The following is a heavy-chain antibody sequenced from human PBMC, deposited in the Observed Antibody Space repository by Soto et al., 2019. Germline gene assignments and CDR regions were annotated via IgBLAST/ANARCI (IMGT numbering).Heavy chain of an antibody. Sequence: SETLSLTCTVSGDSMSKYYWSWIRQPAGKGLEWIGRIYTSGSTNYNPSLKSRVNMSIDTSHNHFSLNLKSVSAADAAVYYCAWTVGPASYLLFGGPGALVTVSS. V-gene: IGHV4-4*07. CDR3: AWTVGPASYLLF. J-gene: IGHJ4*02. CDR2: IYTSGST. D-gene: IGHD2-21*01. CDR1: GDSMSKYY.